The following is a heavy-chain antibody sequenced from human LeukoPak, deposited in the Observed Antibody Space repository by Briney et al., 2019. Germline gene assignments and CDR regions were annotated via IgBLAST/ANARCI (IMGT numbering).Heavy chain of an antibody. V-gene: IGHV4-59*08. J-gene: IGHJ3*02. CDR3: ARQLPPRDAFDI. D-gene: IGHD2-15*01. CDR2: IYYSGST. CDR1: GGSISSYY. Sequence: SETLSLTCTVSGGSISSYYWSWIRQPPGKGLEWIGYIYYSGSTNYNPSLKSRVTISVDTSKNQFSLKLSSVTAADTAVYYCARQLPPRDAFDIWGQGTMVTVSS.